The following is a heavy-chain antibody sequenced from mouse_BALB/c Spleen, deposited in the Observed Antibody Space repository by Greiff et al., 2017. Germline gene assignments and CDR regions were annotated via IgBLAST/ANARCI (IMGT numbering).Heavy chain of an antibody. V-gene: IGHV1S81*02. J-gene: IGHJ3*01. CDR3: TRKHFITTDAWLAY. CDR1: GYTFTSYY. D-gene: IGHD1-1*01. CDR2: INPSNGGT. Sequence: VQLQQSGAELVKPGASVKLSCKASGYTFTSYYMYWVKQRPGQGLEWIGEINPSNGGTNFNEKFKSKATLTVDKSSSTAYMQLSSLTSEDSAVYYCTRKHFITTDAWLAYWGQGTLVTVSA.